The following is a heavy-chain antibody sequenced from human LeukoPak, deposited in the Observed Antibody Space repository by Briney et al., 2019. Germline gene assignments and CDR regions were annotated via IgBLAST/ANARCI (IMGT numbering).Heavy chain of an antibody. CDR2: INTDGTVT. CDR3: ATKQWLAPPPDS. D-gene: IGHD6-19*01. Sequence: GGSLRLSRAASGFTFSKYWMRWVRQAPGKGLESVSRINTDGTVTTYADSVKGRFTVSRDNADNTMFLQMNSVRDEDTAVYYCATKQWLAPPPDSWGQGTPVTVSS. V-gene: IGHV3-74*01. CDR1: GFTFSKYW. J-gene: IGHJ4*02.